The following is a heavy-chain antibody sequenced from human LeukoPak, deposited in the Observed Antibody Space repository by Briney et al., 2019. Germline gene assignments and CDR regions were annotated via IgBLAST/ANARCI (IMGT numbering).Heavy chain of an antibody. V-gene: IGHV3-9*01. CDR3: ARGPTSLQWLDPNDAFDI. D-gene: IGHD6-19*01. J-gene: IGHJ3*02. CDR1: GFTFDNYA. Sequence: GGSLRLSCAASGFTFDNYAMHWVRQAPGKGLEWVSGISWNSGSIGYADSVKGRFTISRDNAKNSLYLQMNSLRAEDTAVYYCARGPTSLQWLDPNDAFDIWGQGTMVTVSS. CDR2: ISWNSGSI.